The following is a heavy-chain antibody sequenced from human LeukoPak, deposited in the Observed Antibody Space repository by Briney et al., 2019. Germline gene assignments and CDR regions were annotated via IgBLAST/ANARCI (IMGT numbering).Heavy chain of an antibody. Sequence: SETLSLTCTVSGGSISSSSYYWGWIRQPPGKGLEWIGSIYYSGSTYYNPSLKSRVTISVDTSKNQFPLKLSSVTAADTAVYYCARDLAKAKIAAAVSWFDPWGQGTLVTVSS. CDR2: IYYSGST. CDR3: ARDLAKAKIAAAVSWFDP. V-gene: IGHV4-39*06. D-gene: IGHD6-13*01. CDR1: GGSISSSSYY. J-gene: IGHJ5*02.